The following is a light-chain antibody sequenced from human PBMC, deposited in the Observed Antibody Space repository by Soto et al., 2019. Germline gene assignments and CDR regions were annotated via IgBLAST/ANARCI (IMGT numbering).Light chain of an antibody. J-gene: IGKJ1*01. Sequence: EVVLTQSPGTLSLSPGERATLSCRASQTVNSNYLAWYQHKPGQAPRFLIYGASRRATGIPSRFSGSGSGTEFTLTISSLQPDDFATYYCHQYNSYSRTFGQGTKVDIK. V-gene: IGKV3-20*01. CDR2: GAS. CDR3: HQYNSYSRT. CDR1: QTVNSNY.